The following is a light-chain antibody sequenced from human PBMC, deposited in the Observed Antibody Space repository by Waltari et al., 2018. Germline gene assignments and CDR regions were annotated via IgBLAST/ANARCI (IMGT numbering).Light chain of an antibody. CDR3: SSFTTSKTRV. CDR1: SNDIGAYDF. Sequence: QSALIQPASLSASPGQSITISCTGTSNDIGAYDFVSWHQQHPGKVPKLIIYDVDIRPSGISKRVSGSKSGNTASLTISGLQAEDDSDYYCSSFTTSKTRVFGGGTRVTVL. J-gene: IGLJ2*01. CDR2: DVD. V-gene: IGLV2-14*03.